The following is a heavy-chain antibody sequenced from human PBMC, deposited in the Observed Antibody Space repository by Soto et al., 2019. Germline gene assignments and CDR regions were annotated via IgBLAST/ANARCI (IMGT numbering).Heavy chain of an antibody. Sequence: VGSLRLSCVASGFTFRTYTMNWVRQAPGKGLEWVSGIRGFSPYTFYAESVKGRFTTSRDNAKNSLYLQMNSLGVEDTAVYYCARDRGYDAHDYYYNAMDVWGQGTTVTVSS. CDR2: IRGFSPYT. D-gene: IGHD2-15*01. CDR3: ARDRGYDAHDYYYNAMDV. V-gene: IGHV3-21*01. J-gene: IGHJ6*02. CDR1: GFTFRTYT.